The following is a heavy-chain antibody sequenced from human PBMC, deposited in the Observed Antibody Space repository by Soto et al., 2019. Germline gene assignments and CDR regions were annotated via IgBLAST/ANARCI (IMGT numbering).Heavy chain of an antibody. Sequence: ASVKVSCKASGYSFTDYHIHWVRQAPVQGLEWLGRINPRSGGTSTPQKFQGWVTMPTDTSISTASMELTRLTSDDTAIYYCARGDSTDCSNGVCSFFYNHDMDVWGQGTTVTVSS. CDR3: ARGDSTDCSNGVCSFFYNHDMDV. CDR2: INPRSGGT. V-gene: IGHV1-2*04. D-gene: IGHD2-8*01. J-gene: IGHJ6*02. CDR1: GYSFTDYH.